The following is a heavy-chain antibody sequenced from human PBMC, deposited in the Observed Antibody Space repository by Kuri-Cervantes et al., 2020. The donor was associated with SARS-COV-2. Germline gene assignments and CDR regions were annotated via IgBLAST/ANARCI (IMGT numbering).Heavy chain of an antibody. D-gene: IGHD6-13*01. CDR3: ARVRGSHYYYYYMDV. Sequence: SETLSLTCTISGGTISSYYWSWIRQPPGKGLEWIGCIHYSGSPNYNPSLKSRVTISVDTSKNQFSLKLSSVTAADTAVHYCARVRGSHYYYYYMDVWGRGTTVTGSS. J-gene: IGHJ6*03. CDR2: IHYSGSP. V-gene: IGHV4-59*12. CDR1: GGTISSYY.